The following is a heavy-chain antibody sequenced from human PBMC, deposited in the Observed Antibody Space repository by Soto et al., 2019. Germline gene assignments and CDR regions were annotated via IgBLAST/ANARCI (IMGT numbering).Heavy chain of an antibody. CDR3: ARLKDEPQIYYFDY. CDR1: DGTSSNRGYY. V-gene: IGHV4-31*03. Sequence: SQTKPLTYTVSDGTSSNRGYYRIIIQKHPGKGLEWIGYIYYSGSTYYDPSPKSRVTISVDTSKNQFSLKLSSVTAADTAVYYCARLKDEPQIYYFDYWGQGTLVTVSS. J-gene: IGHJ4*02. CDR2: IYYSGST.